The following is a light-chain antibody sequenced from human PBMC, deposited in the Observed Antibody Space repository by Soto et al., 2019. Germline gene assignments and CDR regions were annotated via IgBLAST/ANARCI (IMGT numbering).Light chain of an antibody. V-gene: IGLV2-23*01. J-gene: IGLJ2*01. CDR3: CSYAGSPVV. CDR2: EGS. Sequence: QSALTQPASVSGSPGPSITISCPGTSSDVGSYNLVSWYQQHPGKAPKLMIYEGSKRPSGVSNRVSGSKSGNTASLTISGPQAEDEDEYYCCSYAGSPVVFGGGTKLTVL. CDR1: SSDVGSYNL.